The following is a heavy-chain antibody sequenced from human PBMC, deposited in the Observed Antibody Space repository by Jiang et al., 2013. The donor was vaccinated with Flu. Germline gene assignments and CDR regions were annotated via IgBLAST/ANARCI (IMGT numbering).Heavy chain of an antibody. Sequence: GAEVKKPGESLKISCKFSGYSFTTYWVGWVRQAPGKGLESDGRSSIRLTQTPDTTRPFEGQVTISADKSSSTAYLRWDSLQVSDTAMYFCAAARGQRVEVSSSGGQGTQVTVSS. J-gene: IGHJ4*02. D-gene: IGHD2-15*01. CDR1: GYSFTTYW. CDR2: SIRLTQTP. V-gene: IGHV5-51*01. CDR3: AAARGQRVEVSSS.